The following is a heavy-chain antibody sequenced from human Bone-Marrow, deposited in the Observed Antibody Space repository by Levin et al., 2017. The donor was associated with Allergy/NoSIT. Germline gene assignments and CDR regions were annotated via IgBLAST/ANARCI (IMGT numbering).Heavy chain of an antibody. CDR2: ISAYNGNT. V-gene: IGHV1-18*01. CDR1: GYTFTSYG. CDR3: ARDSLGLLGVVDILDY. Sequence: PGGSLRLSCKASGYTFTSYGISWVRQAPGQGLEWMGWISAYNGNTNYAQKLQGRVTMTTDTSTSTAYMELRSLRSDDTAVYYCARDSLGLLGVVDILDYWGQGTLVTVSS. D-gene: IGHD3-3*01. J-gene: IGHJ4*02.